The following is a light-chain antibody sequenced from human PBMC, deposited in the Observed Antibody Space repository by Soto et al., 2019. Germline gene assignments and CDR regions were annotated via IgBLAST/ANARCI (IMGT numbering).Light chain of an antibody. CDR3: QAWDSSTHYV. CDR1: KLGDKY. Sequence: SYELTQPPSVSVSPGQTASIPCSGDKLGDKYASWYQQRPGQSPVVVIYEDNKRPSGIPERFSGSNSGNTATLTISGTQAKDEADYYCQAWDSSTHYVFGTGTKVTVL. J-gene: IGLJ1*01. V-gene: IGLV3-1*01. CDR2: EDN.